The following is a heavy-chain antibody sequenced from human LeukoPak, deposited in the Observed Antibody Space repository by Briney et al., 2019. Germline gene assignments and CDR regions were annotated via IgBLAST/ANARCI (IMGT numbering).Heavy chain of an antibody. CDR3: ARAGRLQYGDYVAFDY. D-gene: IGHD4-17*01. V-gene: IGHV3-11*01. Sequence: GGSLRLSCAASGFTLTDYYMSWIRQAPGKGLEWVSYISISGTTIYYADSVKGRFTFSRDNAKNSLYLQMNSLRAEDTAVYYCARAGRLQYGDYVAFDYWGQGTLVTVSS. CDR2: ISISGTTI. CDR1: GFTLTDYY. J-gene: IGHJ4*02.